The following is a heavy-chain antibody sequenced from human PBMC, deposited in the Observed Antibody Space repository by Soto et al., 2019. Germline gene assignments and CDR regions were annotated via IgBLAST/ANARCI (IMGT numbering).Heavy chain of an antibody. Sequence: QAQLVQSGAEVKKPGAAVKVSCKASGYTFTSYGSSWVRQAPGQGLEWMGWISAYNGNTNYAQNLQGRVTMTTDTSTSTAYMELRSLRSDDTAVYYCARVAWAGRALWYLDLWGRGTLLTVSS. J-gene: IGHJ2*01. CDR1: GYTFTSYG. CDR2: ISAYNGNT. CDR3: ARVAWAGRALWYLDL. D-gene: IGHD3-16*01. V-gene: IGHV1-18*01.